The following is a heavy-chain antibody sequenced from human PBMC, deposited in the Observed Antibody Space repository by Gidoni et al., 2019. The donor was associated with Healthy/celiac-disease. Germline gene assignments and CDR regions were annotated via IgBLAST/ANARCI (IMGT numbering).Heavy chain of an antibody. J-gene: IGHJ4*02. CDR3: AKSITMIEVNDY. D-gene: IGHD3-22*01. CDR1: GFTFSSYA. CDR2: ISGSGGST. V-gene: IGHV3-23*01. Sequence: EVQLLESGGGSVQPGGSLRLPFPASGFTFSSYAMSWVRQAPGKGLEWVSAISGSGGSTYYADSVKGRFTISRDNSKNTLYLQMNSLRAEDTAVYYCAKSITMIEVNDYWGQGTLVTVSS.